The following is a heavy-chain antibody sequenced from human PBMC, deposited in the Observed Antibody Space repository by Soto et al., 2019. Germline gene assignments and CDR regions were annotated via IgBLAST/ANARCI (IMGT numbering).Heavy chain of an antibody. D-gene: IGHD3-22*01. CDR3: AREPPYYDRDGYRRQFDF. CDR2: MNPNSGAT. V-gene: IGHV1-2*02. Sequence: ASVQVSCKTSGYSFSAYHIHWVRQAPGQGLEWMGWMNPNSGATNSPQKFRGRVTMTRDTSLRTAYMELSGLRSDDTAVYYCAREPPYYDRDGYRRQFDFWGQGTLATVSS. J-gene: IGHJ4*02. CDR1: GYSFSAYH.